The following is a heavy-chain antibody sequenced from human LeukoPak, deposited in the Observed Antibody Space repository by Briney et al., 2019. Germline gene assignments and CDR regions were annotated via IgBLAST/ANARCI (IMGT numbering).Heavy chain of an antibody. Sequence: SETLSLTCTVSGGSISSYYWSWIRQPPGKGLEWIGYIYYSGSTNYNPSLKSRVTISVDTSKNQFSLKLSSVTAADTAVYYCARGTYSSGAPWYFDYWGQGTLVTVSS. J-gene: IGHJ4*02. CDR2: IYYSGST. V-gene: IGHV4-59*01. CDR1: GGSISSYY. CDR3: ARGTYSSGAPWYFDY. D-gene: IGHD5-18*01.